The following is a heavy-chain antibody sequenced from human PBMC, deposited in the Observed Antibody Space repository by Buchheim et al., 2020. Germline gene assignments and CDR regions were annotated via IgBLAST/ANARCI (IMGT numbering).Heavy chain of an antibody. V-gene: IGHV4-31*03. CDR1: GGSFSNGGYY. CDR2: IHYSGST. CDR3: ARVFVVVPAATRRGYYYYMDV. J-gene: IGHJ6*03. Sequence: QVQLQESGPGLVKPSQTLSLTCSVSGGSFSNGGYYWSWIRQHPGKGLEWIGYIHYSGSTYYNPSLKSRVTISVDTSKNQFSLKLSSVTAADTAVYYCARVFVVVPAATRRGYYYYMDVWGKGTT. D-gene: IGHD2-2*01.